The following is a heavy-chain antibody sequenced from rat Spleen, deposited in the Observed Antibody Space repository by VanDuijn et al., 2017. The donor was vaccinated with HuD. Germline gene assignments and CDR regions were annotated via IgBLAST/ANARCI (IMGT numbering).Heavy chain of an antibody. J-gene: IGHJ3*01. CDR2: ISPGGGNT. CDR1: GLTFSDYG. CDR3: VRQDTSGYSNWFTY. D-gene: IGHD4-3*01. V-gene: IGHV5S13*01. Sequence: EVQLVESGGGLVQPGRSLKLSCAASGLTFSDYGMAWVRQAPTKGLEWVASISPGGGNTYYRDSVKGRFTVSRDNAKSTLYLQMDSLRSEDTATFYCVRQDTSGYSNWFTYWGQGTLVTVSS.